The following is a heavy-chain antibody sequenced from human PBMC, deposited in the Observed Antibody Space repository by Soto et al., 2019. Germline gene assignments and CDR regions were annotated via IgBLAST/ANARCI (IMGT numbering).Heavy chain of an antibody. CDR2: AYYSGDT. CDR1: GGSISGYY. V-gene: IGHV4-59*01. D-gene: IGHD2-8*01. CDR3: ARDRSTYGGGGTGEVKENWFDP. J-gene: IGHJ5*02. Sequence: PSETLSLTCSVSGGSISGYYWSWIRQPPGKGLEWIGYAYYSGDTGYNPSLKSRVTMAVDTSKNQVSLKLSSVTAADTAVYYCARDRSTYGGGGTGEVKENWFDPWGQGALVTVSS.